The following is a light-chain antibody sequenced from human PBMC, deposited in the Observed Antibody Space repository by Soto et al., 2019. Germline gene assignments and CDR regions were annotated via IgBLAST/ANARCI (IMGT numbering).Light chain of an antibody. J-gene: IGKJ2*01. CDR3: HLYGTSPLYT. Sequence: EDVLTQSPGTLSLSPGERATLSCRASQSVTGKYLAWYQQRPGQAPRLLIYGGSSRATGIPDRFSGSGSGTDFTLTISRLEPEDFAVYYCHLYGTSPLYTFGQGTRLESK. V-gene: IGKV3-20*01. CDR1: QSVTGKY. CDR2: GGS.